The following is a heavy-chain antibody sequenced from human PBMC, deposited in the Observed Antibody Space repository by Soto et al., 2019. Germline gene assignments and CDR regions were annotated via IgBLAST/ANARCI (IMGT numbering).Heavy chain of an antibody. CDR3: AKSHSSSWYALYI. J-gene: IGHJ3*02. CDR1: GFMFSSYS. V-gene: IGHV3-48*01. D-gene: IGHD6-13*01. Sequence: GGSLRLSCAASGFMFSSYSMNWVRQAPGKGPEWVSYISSGSNPIYYADSVRGRFTISRDNAKNSLYLQMNSLRAEDTAVYYFAKSHSSSWYALYIWGQGTMVTVSS. CDR2: ISSGSNPI.